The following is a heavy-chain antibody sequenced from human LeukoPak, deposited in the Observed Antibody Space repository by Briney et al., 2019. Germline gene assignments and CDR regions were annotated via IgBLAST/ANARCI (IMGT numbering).Heavy chain of an antibody. CDR2: ISYDGPNK. V-gene: IGHV3-30*19. CDR1: GFTFSSYG. J-gene: IGHJ3*02. CDR3: ARVSNVYTYGYDAFDI. D-gene: IGHD5-18*01. Sequence: GGSLRLSCAASGFTFSSYGMHWVRQAPGKGLEWVAVISYDGPNKYYADSVKGRFTISRDDSKNTLYLQMNSLRTEDTAAYYCARVSNVYTYGYDAFDIWGQGTIITVSS.